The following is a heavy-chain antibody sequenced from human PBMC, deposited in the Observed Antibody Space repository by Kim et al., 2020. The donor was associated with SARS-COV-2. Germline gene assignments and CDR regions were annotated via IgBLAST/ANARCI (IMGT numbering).Heavy chain of an antibody. CDR3: ATTRVPGGSYYFDY. D-gene: IGHD1-1*01. V-gene: IGHV3-64*02. J-gene: IGHJ4*02. CDR2: ISPDGSGT. Sequence: GGSLRLSCAASGFTFSSYSLHWVRQAPGKGLEYVAAISPDGSGTYYGDSVRGRFTISKDTSKNALYLQMGSLRPEEMAIYYCATTRVPGGSYYFDYWGQGTLVTVSS. CDR1: GFTFSSYS.